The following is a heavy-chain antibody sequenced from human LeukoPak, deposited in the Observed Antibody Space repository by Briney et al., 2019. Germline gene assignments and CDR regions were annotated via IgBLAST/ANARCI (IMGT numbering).Heavy chain of an antibody. Sequence: PSETLSLTCTVSGGSISSGGYYWSWIRQPPGKGLEWIGYIYYSGSTNYNPSLKSRVTISVDTSKNQFSLKLSSVTAADTAVYYCARLGAQEGNWFDPWGQGTLVTVSS. V-gene: IGHV4-61*08. CDR1: GGSISSGGYY. CDR2: IYYSGST. CDR3: ARLGAQEGNWFDP. J-gene: IGHJ5*02.